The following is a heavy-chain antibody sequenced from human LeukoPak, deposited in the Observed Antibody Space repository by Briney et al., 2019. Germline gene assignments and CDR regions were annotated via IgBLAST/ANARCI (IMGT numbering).Heavy chain of an antibody. CDR2: IYYSGST. D-gene: IGHD3-3*01. V-gene: IGHV4-59*08. CDR3: ARHSGYYIDY. Sequence: PSETLSLTCTVSGGSLSGHYWSWIRQPPGKELEWIGYIYYSGSTNYNPSLESRVTISVDTSKNQFFLILSSVTAADTAVYYCARHSGYYIDYWGQGTLVTVSS. CDR1: GGSLSGHY. J-gene: IGHJ4*02.